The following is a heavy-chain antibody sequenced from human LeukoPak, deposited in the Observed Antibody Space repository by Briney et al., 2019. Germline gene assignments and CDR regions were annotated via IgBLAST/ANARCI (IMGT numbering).Heavy chain of an antibody. V-gene: IGHV1-2*02. J-gene: IGHJ3*02. D-gene: IGHD3-22*01. CDR1: GYTFTSNY. CDR2: INPNSGGT. Sequence: ASVKVSCKAFGYTFTSNYMHWVRQAPGQGLEWMGWINPNSGGTNYAQKFQGRVTMTRDTSISTAYMELSRLRSDDTAVYYCARDGDDSSGYYPVDAFDIWGQGTMVTVSS. CDR3: ARDGDDSSGYYPVDAFDI.